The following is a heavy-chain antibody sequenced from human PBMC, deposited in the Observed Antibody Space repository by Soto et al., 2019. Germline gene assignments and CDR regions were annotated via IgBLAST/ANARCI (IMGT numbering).Heavy chain of an antibody. V-gene: IGHV4-34*01. J-gene: IGHJ6*04. CDR3: ARRRYLDV. Sequence: SETLSLTCAVYGGSFSGYYWSWIRQPPGKGLEWIGEINHSGSTNYNPSLKSRVTISVDTSKNQFSLKLSSVTAADTAVYYCARRRYLDVWGKGTTVTVSS. CDR1: GGSFSGYY. CDR2: INHSGST. D-gene: IGHD3-9*01.